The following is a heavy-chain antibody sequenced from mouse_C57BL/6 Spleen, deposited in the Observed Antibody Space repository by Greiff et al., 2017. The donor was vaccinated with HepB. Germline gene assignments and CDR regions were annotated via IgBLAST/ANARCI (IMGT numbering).Heavy chain of an antibody. CDR2: IWSGGST. Sequence: QVQLKESGPGLVQPSQSLSITCTVSGFSLTSYGVHWVRQSPGTGLEWLGVIWSGGSTDYNAAFISRLSISKDNSKSQVFFKMNSLQADYTAIYYCASEGREYYFGYWGQGTTLTVSS. J-gene: IGHJ2*01. CDR3: ASEGREYYFGY. V-gene: IGHV2-2*01. CDR1: GFSLTSYG.